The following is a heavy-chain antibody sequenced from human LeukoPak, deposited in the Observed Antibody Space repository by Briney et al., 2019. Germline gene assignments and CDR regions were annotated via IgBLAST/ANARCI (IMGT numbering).Heavy chain of an antibody. D-gene: IGHD3-3*01. Sequence: SETLSLTCTVSGGSISSYYWSWIRQPPGKGLEWIGYIYYSGSPNYNPSLKGRVTISVDTSKNQFSLKLSSVTAADTAVYYCASQSAYYYYGVDVWGKGTTVTVSS. CDR1: GGSISSYY. V-gene: IGHV4-59*01. J-gene: IGHJ6*04. CDR2: IYYSGSP. CDR3: ASQSAYYYYGVDV.